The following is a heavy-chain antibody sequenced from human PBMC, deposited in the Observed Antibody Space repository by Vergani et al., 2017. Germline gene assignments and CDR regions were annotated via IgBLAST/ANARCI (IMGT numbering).Heavy chain of an antibody. Sequence: QVQLVESGGGLVKPGGSLRLSCAVSGFPFSDYGVHWVRQAPGKGLEWVSVISYDGNKKNYADSVKGRFTISRDNSKNTLYLEMNALRAEDTAVYYCARDFLTRVTTLDYYYMGVWGKGTTVTVSS. D-gene: IGHD1-1*01. V-gene: IGHV3-30*03. J-gene: IGHJ6*03. CDR1: GFPFSDYG. CDR2: ISYDGNKK. CDR3: ARDFLTRVTTLDYYYMGV.